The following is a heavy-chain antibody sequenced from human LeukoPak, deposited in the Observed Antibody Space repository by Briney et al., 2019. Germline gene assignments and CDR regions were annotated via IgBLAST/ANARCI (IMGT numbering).Heavy chain of an antibody. D-gene: IGHD1-26*01. V-gene: IGHV4-4*09. J-gene: IGHJ4*02. CDR1: GGSISSYY. Sequence: SETLSLTCTVSGGSISSYYWSWIRQPPGKGLEWIGYIYTSGSTNYNPSLKSRVTISVDTSKNQFSLKLSSVTAADTAVYYCARRMKGSGSYYYFDYWGQGTLVTVSS. CDR3: ARRMKGSGSYYYFDY. CDR2: IYTSGST.